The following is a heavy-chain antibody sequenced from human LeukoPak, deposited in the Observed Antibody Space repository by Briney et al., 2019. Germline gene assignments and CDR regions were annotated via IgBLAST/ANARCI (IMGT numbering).Heavy chain of an antibody. Sequence: GASVKVSCESSGYTFTAYAVHWVRQAPGQGLEWMGWITPSDGANYAQKFQGRVTMTRDTSISTAYMELSRLRSDDTAVYYCARGDHYDILTGYQTPSHLSDYWGQGTLVTVSS. J-gene: IGHJ4*02. CDR2: ITPSDGA. V-gene: IGHV1-2*02. CDR3: ARGDHYDILTGYQTPSHLSDY. CDR1: GYTFTAYA. D-gene: IGHD3-9*01.